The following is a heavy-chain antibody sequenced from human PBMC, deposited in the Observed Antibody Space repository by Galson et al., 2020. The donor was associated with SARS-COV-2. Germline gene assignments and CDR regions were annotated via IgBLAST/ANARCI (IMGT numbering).Heavy chain of an antibody. D-gene: IGHD3-22*01. CDR2: IDPSDSYT. V-gene: IGHV5-10-1*01. Sequence: HGESLKISCKGSGYSFTSYWISWVRQMPGKGLEWMGRIDPSDSYTNYSPSFQGHVTISADKSISNAYLQWSSLKASDTAMYYCARHPAIYYYDSTVDYWGQGTLVTVSS. J-gene: IGHJ4*02. CDR1: GYSFTSYW. CDR3: ARHPAIYYYDSTVDY.